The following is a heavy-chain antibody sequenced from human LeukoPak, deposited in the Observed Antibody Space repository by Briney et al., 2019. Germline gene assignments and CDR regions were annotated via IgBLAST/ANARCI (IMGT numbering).Heavy chain of an antibody. CDR1: GFSISNYD. Sequence: PGGSLRLSCAASGFSISNYDMSWVRQAPGKGLEWVSGVSNDGSRTYYADSVKGRLTISRDTSTNSLYLQMNSLRAEDTAVYYCAKDGRGSWPLDFDYWGQGTLVTVSS. J-gene: IGHJ4*02. V-gene: IGHV3-23*01. CDR3: AKDGRGSWPLDFDY. CDR2: VSNDGSRT. D-gene: IGHD2-15*01.